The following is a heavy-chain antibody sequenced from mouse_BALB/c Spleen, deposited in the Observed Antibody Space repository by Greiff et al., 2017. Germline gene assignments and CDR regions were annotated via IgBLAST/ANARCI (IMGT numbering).Heavy chain of an antibody. Sequence: QLQESGPELVKPGASVKVSCKASGYAFTSYNMYWVKQSHGKSLEWIGYIDPYNGGTSYNQKFKGKATLTVDKSSSTAYMHLNSLTSEDSAVYYCARWDTTVVGYFDVWGAGTTVTVSS. CDR2: IDPYNGGT. V-gene: IGHV1S135*01. D-gene: IGHD1-1*01. CDR3: ARWDTTVVGYFDV. J-gene: IGHJ1*01. CDR1: GYAFTSYN.